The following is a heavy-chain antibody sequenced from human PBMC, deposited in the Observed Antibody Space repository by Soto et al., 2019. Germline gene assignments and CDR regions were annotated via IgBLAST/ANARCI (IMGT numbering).Heavy chain of an antibody. J-gene: IGHJ4*02. CDR1: GFTLRSYA. CDR2: ISYVGSNK. V-gene: IGHV3-30-3*01. Sequence: QVQLVESGGGVVQPGRSLRLPCAASGFTLRSYAMHWVRQAPGKGLEWVAAISYVGSNKYNADSVKGRFTISRDNSKNTLYLQMNSLRVEDTAVYYCARARLDTPALDYWGQGTLVTVSS. CDR3: ARARLDTPALDY. D-gene: IGHD2-2*01.